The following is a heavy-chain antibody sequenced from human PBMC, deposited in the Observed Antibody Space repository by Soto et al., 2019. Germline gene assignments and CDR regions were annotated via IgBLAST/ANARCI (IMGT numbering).Heavy chain of an antibody. CDR3: AKSGIVATMRTFSWFDS. Sequence: EVQLLESGGNLVQPGGSLRLSCAASGFTFSNYGMNWVRQAPGKGLEWGSAISGGGTSPHHEDSVKGRYTISRDNSKNTLYLQMNSLRADETALYYCAKSGIVATMRTFSWFDSWGQGTLVTVSS. CDR2: ISGGGTSP. CDR1: GFTFSNYG. V-gene: IGHV3-23*01. J-gene: IGHJ5*01. D-gene: IGHD2-2*01.